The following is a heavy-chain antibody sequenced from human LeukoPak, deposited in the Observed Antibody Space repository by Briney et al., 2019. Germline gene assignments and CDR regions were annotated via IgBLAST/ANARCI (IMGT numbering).Heavy chain of an antibody. V-gene: IGHV4-34*01. Sequence: SETLSLTCAVYGGSFSGYYWSWIRQPPGKGLEWIGEINHSGSTNYNPSLKSRVTISVDTSKNQFSLKLSSVTAADTAVYYCARRRYDILTGSNPVDYWGQGTLVTVSS. J-gene: IGHJ4*02. CDR2: INHSGST. D-gene: IGHD3-9*01. CDR1: GGSFSGYY. CDR3: ARRRYDILTGSNPVDY.